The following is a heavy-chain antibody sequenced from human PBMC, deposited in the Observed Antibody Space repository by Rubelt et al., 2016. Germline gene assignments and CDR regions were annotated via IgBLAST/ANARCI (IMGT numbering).Heavy chain of an antibody. CDR3: ARVSGDAETWFDP. J-gene: IGHJ5*02. V-gene: IGHV3-66*01. D-gene: IGHD2-21*02. CDR1: GFSVSSDY. Sequence: PRGESGGGLVQPGGSLRLSCKASGFSVSSDYISWVRQAPGKGLEWVSIIYRAGDPYYADSVKGRFIFSRDHSENTVYLQMNSLRGEDTAVYYCARVSGDAETWFDPWGQGTPVTVSA. CDR2: IYRAGDP.